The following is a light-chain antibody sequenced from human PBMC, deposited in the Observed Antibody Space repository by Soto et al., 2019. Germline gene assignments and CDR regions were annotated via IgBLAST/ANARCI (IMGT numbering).Light chain of an antibody. V-gene: IGLV2-14*01. Sequence: QSALTQPASVSGSPGQSITISCTGTSSDVGGYNYVSWYQQHPGKAPKLMIYDVSNRPSGVSNRFSGSKSGNTASLTISGLPAEDEADYYCSSYTSSTLYVLGTGTKVTVL. CDR2: DVS. J-gene: IGLJ1*01. CDR1: SSDVGGYNY. CDR3: SSYTSSTLYV.